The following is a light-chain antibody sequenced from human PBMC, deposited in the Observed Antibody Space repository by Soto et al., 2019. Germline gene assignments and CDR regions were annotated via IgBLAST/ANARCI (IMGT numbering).Light chain of an antibody. CDR3: QQSYSPPRT. Sequence: EIVLTQSPATLSLSPGERATLSCRASQSVSSYLAWYQQKPGQAPRLLLYGASTRATGLPARFSGSGSGTEFTLTISSLQSEDFAVYYCQQSYSPPRTFGQGTKVDIK. CDR1: QSVSSY. V-gene: IGKV3-11*01. J-gene: IGKJ1*01. CDR2: GAS.